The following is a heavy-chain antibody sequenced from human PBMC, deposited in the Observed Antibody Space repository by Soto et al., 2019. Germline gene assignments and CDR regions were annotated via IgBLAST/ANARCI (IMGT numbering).Heavy chain of an antibody. CDR1: GASISSGGYY. D-gene: IGHD4-17*01. CDR3: ARDLRIGFDF. CDR2: ISYSGST. V-gene: IGHV4-31*03. J-gene: IGHJ3*01. Sequence: SSETLSLTCNVSGASISSGGYYWSWLRQHPGKGLEWIGYISYSGSTSYNPSLKSRVTISVDTSQNQFSLKLTSVTAADTALYFCARDLRIGFDFWGQGTLVTVSS.